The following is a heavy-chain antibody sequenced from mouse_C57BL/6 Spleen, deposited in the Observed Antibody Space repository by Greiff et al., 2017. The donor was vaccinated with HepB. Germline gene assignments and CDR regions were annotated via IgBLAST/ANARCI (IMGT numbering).Heavy chain of an antibody. Sequence: EVQVVESEGGLVQPGSSMKLSCTASGFTFSDYYMAWVRQVPEKGLEWVANINYDGSSTYYLDSLKSRFIISRDNAKNILYLQMSSLKSEDTATYYCARDPPNYYGSSYWYFDVWGTGTTVTVSS. CDR1: GFTFSDYY. CDR2: INYDGSST. J-gene: IGHJ1*03. CDR3: ARDPPNYYGSSYWYFDV. D-gene: IGHD1-1*01. V-gene: IGHV5-16*01.